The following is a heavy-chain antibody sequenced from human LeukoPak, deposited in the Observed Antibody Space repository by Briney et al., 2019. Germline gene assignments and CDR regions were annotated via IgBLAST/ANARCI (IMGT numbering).Heavy chain of an antibody. D-gene: IGHD2-15*01. CDR1: GFTLSRDS. CDR3: VRDNPRCCGVIPAKIDDY. J-gene: IGHJ4*02. CDR2: ISHDSGIR. Sequence: GGSLRLSCAAPGFTLSRDSMNWVRQAPGKGLEWISYISHDSGIRYYADSVRGRFTISRDNAKNSLYLQMHSLRAEDTAVYYCVRDNPRCCGVIPAKIDDYWGQGTLVTVSS. V-gene: IGHV3-48*01.